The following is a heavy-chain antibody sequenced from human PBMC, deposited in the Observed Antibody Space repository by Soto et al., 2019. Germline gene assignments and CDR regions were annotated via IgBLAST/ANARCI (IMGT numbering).Heavy chain of an antibody. Sequence: SVKVSCKASGFTFTSSAMQWVRQARGQRLEWIGWIVVGSGNTNYAQKFQERVTITRDMSTSTAYMELSSLRSEDTAVYYCAADPIYSGVAGVNWFDPWRHGTLVTAPQ. CDR2: IVVGSGNT. V-gene: IGHV1-58*02. D-gene: IGHD6-25*01. CDR3: AADPIYSGVAGVNWFDP. J-gene: IGHJ5*02. CDR1: GFTFTSSA.